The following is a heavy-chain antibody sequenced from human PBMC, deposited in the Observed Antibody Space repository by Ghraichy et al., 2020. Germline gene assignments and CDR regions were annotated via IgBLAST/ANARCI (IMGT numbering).Heavy chain of an antibody. CDR2: MNPNSGNS. Sequence: SVKVSCKASGYTFTSYDINWVRQATGQGLEWMGWMNPNSGNSDYAQNFQGRVTMTRNTSISTAYVELSSLRCDDTVVYYCARGSTMVRGVSPTGYYGMDVWGQGTTVTVSS. V-gene: IGHV1-8*01. CDR1: GYTFTSYD. CDR3: ARGSTMVRGVSPTGYYGMDV. D-gene: IGHD3-10*01. J-gene: IGHJ6*02.